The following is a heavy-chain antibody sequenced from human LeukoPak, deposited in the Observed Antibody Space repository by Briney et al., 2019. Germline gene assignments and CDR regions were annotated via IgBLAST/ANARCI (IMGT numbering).Heavy chain of an antibody. CDR3: AKVRYVDY. Sequence: PGGSQRLSCAASGLTFTNYAMAWVRQAPGKGLEWVSGISGSGDRTYYADSVKGRFTISRDNSKNTLFLQMNSLRAEDTAVYYCAKVRYVDYWGQGTLVTVSS. D-gene: IGHD4-17*01. J-gene: IGHJ4*02. CDR1: GLTFTNYA. CDR2: ISGSGDRT. V-gene: IGHV3-23*01.